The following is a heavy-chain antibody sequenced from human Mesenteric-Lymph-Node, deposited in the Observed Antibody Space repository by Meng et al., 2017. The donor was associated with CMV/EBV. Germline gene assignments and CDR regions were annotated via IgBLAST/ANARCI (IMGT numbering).Heavy chain of an antibody. CDR3: ARGGYNVYEAVEY. CDR2: TNPNTGGT. Sequence: ASVKVSCKASRYTFTDYFIQWMRQAPGQGLEWMGWTNPNTGGTNYAQKFQGRVTMTRDRPITTAYMELTSLTSDDTAVYYCARGGYNVYEAVEYWGQGTLVTVSS. D-gene: IGHD5/OR15-5a*01. V-gene: IGHV1-2*02. J-gene: IGHJ1*01. CDR1: RYTFTDYF.